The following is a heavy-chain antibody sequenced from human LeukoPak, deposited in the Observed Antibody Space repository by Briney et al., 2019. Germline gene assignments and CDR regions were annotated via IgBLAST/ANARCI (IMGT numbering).Heavy chain of an antibody. J-gene: IGHJ3*02. Sequence: GGSLRLSCAASGFTFSSYEMNWVRQAPGKGQEWLSYISSSGSTIYYADSVQGRFAISRDNAKNSLYLQMNSLRAEDTAVYYCAKNRGYGDAFDIWGQGTMVTVSS. CDR3: AKNRGYGDAFDI. D-gene: IGHD5-12*01. CDR2: ISSSGSTI. CDR1: GFTFSSYE. V-gene: IGHV3-48*03.